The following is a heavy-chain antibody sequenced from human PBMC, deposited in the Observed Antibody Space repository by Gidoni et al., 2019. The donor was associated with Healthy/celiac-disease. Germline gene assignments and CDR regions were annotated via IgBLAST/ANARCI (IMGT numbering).Heavy chain of an antibody. CDR3: ARDQKWYSSGWLGGAFDI. V-gene: IGHV3-30-3*01. Sequence: QVQLVESGGGVAQPGRSLRLSCAASGFTFSSYAMHWVRQAPGKGLEWVAVISYDGSNKYYADSVKGRFTISRDNSKNTLYLQMNSLRAEDTAVYYCARDQKWYSSGWLGGAFDIWGQGTMVTVSS. CDR1: GFTFSSYA. D-gene: IGHD6-19*01. CDR2: ISYDGSNK. J-gene: IGHJ3*02.